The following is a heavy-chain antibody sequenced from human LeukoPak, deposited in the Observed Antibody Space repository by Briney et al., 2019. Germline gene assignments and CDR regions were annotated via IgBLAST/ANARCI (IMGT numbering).Heavy chain of an antibody. D-gene: IGHD1-26*01. CDR3: ARGIVSSGSSDRNFDY. CDR1: GYTFTSYY. V-gene: IGHV1-46*01. Sequence: LGASVKVSCKASGYTFTSYYMHWVRQAPGQGLEWMGIINPSGGSTSYAQKFQGRVTMTRDMSASTVYMELSSLRSEDQAVYYCARGIVSSGSSDRNFDYWGRGTLVTFSS. CDR2: INPSGGST. J-gene: IGHJ4*02.